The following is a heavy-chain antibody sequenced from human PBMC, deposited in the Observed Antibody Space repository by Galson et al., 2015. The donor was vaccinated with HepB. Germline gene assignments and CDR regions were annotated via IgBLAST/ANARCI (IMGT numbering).Heavy chain of an antibody. CDR2: ISYDGSNK. V-gene: IGHV3-30*04. D-gene: IGHD3-16*01. CDR1: GFTFSSYA. CDR3: ARDVGGVTTFDDGFY. J-gene: IGHJ4*02. Sequence: SLRLSCAASGFTFSSYAMHWVRQAPGKGLEWVAVISYDGSNKYYADSVKGRFTISRDNSKNTLYLQMNSLRAEDTAVYYCARDVGGVTTFDDGFYWGQGTLVTVSS.